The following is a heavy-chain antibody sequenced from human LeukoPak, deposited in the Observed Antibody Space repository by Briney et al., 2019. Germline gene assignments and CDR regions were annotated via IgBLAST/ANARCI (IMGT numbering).Heavy chain of an antibody. J-gene: IGHJ4*02. Sequence: GGSLRLSCAASGFTFRSYDMHRVRQVTGEGLEWVSSIGTAGDTYYPGSVKGRFTISRDNAKNSLYLRMNSLRAGDTALYYCVRYSAKGFDSWGQGTLVTVSS. CDR1: GFTFRSYD. CDR2: IGTAGDT. V-gene: IGHV3-13*04. CDR3: VRYSAKGFDS. D-gene: IGHD1-26*01.